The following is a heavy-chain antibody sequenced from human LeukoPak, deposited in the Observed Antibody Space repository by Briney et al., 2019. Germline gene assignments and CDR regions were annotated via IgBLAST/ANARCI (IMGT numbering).Heavy chain of an antibody. D-gene: IGHD2-2*02. CDR1: GFTFSSYA. CDR3: ARGVCSSTSCYTYYYYGMDV. J-gene: IGHJ6*02. CDR2: ISYDGSNK. V-gene: IGHV3-30-3*01. Sequence: GGSLRLSCAASGFTFSSYAMHWVRQAPGKGLEWVAVISYDGSNKYYADSVKGRFTISRDNSKNTLSLQMNSLRAEDTAVYYCARGVCSSTSCYTYYYYGMDVWGQGTTVTVSS.